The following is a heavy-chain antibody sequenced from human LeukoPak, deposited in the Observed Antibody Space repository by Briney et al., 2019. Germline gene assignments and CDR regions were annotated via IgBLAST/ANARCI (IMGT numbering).Heavy chain of an antibody. CDR2: INPNSGGT. CDR3: ARPSNYGSGRYYMDV. D-gene: IGHD3-10*01. J-gene: IGHJ6*03. V-gene: IGHV1-2*02. Sequence: ASVKVSCKASGYTFTSYYMHWVRQAPGQGLEWMGWINPNSGGTNYAQKFQGRVTMTRDTSISTAYMELSRLRSDDTAVYYCARPSNYGSGRYYMDVWGKGTTVTVSS. CDR1: GYTFTSYY.